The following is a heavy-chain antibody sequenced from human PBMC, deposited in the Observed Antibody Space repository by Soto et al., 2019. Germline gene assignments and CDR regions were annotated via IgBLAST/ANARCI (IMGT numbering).Heavy chain of an antibody. J-gene: IGHJ5*02. D-gene: IGHD2-2*01. CDR2: IYYSGST. CDR3: ARVRGGYCISTSCHPDWFDP. Sequence: QVQLQESGPGLVKPSQILSLTCTVSGGSISSGGYYWSWIRQHPGKGLEWIGYIYYSGSTYYNPSLKSRVTISVDTSKNQFSLKLSSVTAADTAVYYCARVRGGYCISTSCHPDWFDPWGQGTLVTVSS. CDR1: GGSISSGGYY. V-gene: IGHV4-31*03.